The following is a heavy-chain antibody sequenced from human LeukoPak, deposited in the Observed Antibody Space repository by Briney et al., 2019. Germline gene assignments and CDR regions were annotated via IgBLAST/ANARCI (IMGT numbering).Heavy chain of an antibody. D-gene: IGHD3-22*01. CDR1: GGSFSGYY. V-gene: IGHV4-34*01. Sequence: PSETLSLTCAVYGGSFSGYYWSWIRQPPGKGLEWIGEINHSGSTNYNPSLKSRVTISVDTSKNQFSLKLSSVTAADTAVYYCARGEPIEEQNYYDSSGYYEKVGYYFDYWGQGTLVTVSS. CDR3: ARGEPIEEQNYYDSSGYYEKVGYYFDY. J-gene: IGHJ4*02. CDR2: INHSGST.